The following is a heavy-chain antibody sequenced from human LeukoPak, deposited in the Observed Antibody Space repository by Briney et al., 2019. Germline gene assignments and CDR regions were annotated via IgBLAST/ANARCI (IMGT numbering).Heavy chain of an antibody. V-gene: IGHV3-23*01. CDR1: GFTFSSYA. CDR2: ISGSGGST. D-gene: IGHD3-10*01. J-gene: IGHJ3*02. Sequence: GSLRLSCAASGFTFSSYAMSWVRQAPGKGLEWVSAISGSGGSTYYADSVKGRFTISRDNSKNTLYLQMNSLRAEDTAVYYCAKGITMVRGFSDAFDIWGQGTIVTVSS. CDR3: AKGITMVRGFSDAFDI.